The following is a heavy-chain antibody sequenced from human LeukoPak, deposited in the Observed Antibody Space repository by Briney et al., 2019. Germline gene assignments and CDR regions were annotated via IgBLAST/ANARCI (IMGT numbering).Heavy chain of an antibody. D-gene: IGHD3-22*01. V-gene: IGHV1-18*01. J-gene: IGHJ4*02. CDR2: ISAYNGNT. CDR3: ARTTYYYDSSGYYPLRY. CDR1: GYTFTSYG. Sequence: ASVKVSCKASGYTFTSYGISWVRQAPGQGLEWMGWISAYNGNTNYAQKLQGRVTMTTDTSTSTAYMELRSLRSDDTAVYYCARTTYYYDSSGYYPLRYWDQGTLVTVSS.